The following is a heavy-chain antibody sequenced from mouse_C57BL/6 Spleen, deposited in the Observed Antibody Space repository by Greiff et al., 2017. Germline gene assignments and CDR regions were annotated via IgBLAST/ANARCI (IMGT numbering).Heavy chain of an antibody. CDR2: ISSGSSTI. Sequence: EVKLVESGGGLVKPGGSLTLSCAASGFTFSDYGMHWVRQAPEKGLEWVAYISSGSSTIYYADTVKCRFTISRDNAKNTLFLQMTSLRSEDTAMYYCARGRDYDYFDYWGQGTTLTVSS. CDR1: GFTFSDYG. CDR3: ARGRDYDYFDY. D-gene: IGHD2-4*01. J-gene: IGHJ2*01. V-gene: IGHV5-17*01.